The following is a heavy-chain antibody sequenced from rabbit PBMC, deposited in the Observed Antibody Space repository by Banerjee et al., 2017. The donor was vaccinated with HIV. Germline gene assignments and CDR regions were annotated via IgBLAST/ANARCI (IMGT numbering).Heavy chain of an antibody. Sequence: QEHLEESGGDLVKPGASLTLTCTASGFSFSNYYYICWVRQAPGKGLEWIACIDVGSSGSTYYASWAKGRFTISKTSSTTVTLQMTSLTAADTATYFCARSYAGYADTSLNLWGQGTLVTVS. CDR3: ARSYAGYADTSLNL. CDR2: IDVGSSGST. J-gene: IGHJ4*01. CDR1: GFSFSNYYY. D-gene: IGHD4-2*01. V-gene: IGHV1S45*01.